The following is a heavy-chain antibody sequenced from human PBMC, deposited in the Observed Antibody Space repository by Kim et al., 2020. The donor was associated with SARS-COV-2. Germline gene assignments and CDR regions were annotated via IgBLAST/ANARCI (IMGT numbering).Heavy chain of an antibody. D-gene: IGHD3-16*01. Sequence: GGSLRLSCAASGFTFTNYAMTWVRQAPGKGLEWVSSIFGSGDTTHYEYPVKGRFTISIDKSQNTPYLQLNSQRAEDKAPYFCTETYAVDMYFQHWGQGTL. J-gene: IGHJ1*01. CDR3: TETYAVDMYFQH. CDR2: IFGSGDTT. V-gene: IGHV3-23*01. CDR1: GFTFTNYA.